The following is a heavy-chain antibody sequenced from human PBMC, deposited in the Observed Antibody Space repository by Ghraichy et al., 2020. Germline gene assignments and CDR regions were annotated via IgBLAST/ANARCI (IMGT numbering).Heavy chain of an antibody. CDR2: IYYSGST. V-gene: IGHV4-39*01. CDR3: GRRSGWYDYYYYYGMDV. D-gene: IGHD6-19*01. Sequence: SETLSLTCTVSGGSISSSSYYWGWIRQPPGKGLEWIGSIYYSGSTYYNPSLKSRVTISVDTSKNQFSLKLSSVTAADTAVYYCGRRSGWYDYYYYYGMDVWGQGTTVTVSS. J-gene: IGHJ6*02. CDR1: GGSISSSSYY.